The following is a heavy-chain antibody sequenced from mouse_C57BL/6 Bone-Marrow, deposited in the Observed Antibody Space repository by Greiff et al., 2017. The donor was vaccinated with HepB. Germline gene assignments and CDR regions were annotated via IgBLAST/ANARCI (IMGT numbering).Heavy chain of an antibody. D-gene: IGHD1-1*01. V-gene: IGHV14-4*01. CDR1: GFNIKDYY. Sequence: VQLQQSGAELVRPGASVKLSCTASGFNIKDYYMHWVKQRPEQGLEWIGWIDPENGDTEYASKFQGKATITADTSSNTAYLQLSSLTSEDTAVYYCTSTTTPEDYWGQGTPLTVSS. CDR3: TSTTTPEDY. CDR2: IDPENGDT. J-gene: IGHJ2*01.